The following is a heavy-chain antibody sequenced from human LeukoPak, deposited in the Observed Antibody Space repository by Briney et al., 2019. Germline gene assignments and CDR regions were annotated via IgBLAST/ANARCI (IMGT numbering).Heavy chain of an antibody. CDR3: ARDQEGFDY. CDR2: IYPRDGST. V-gene: IGHV1-46*01. J-gene: IGHJ4*02. Sequence: ASVKVSCKASGYIFTSNYIHWVRQAPGQGLEWMGMIYPRDGSTSYAQKFQGRVTVTRDTSTSTVHMELSGLRSEDTAVYYCARDQEGFDYWGQGTLVTVSS. CDR1: GYIFTSNY.